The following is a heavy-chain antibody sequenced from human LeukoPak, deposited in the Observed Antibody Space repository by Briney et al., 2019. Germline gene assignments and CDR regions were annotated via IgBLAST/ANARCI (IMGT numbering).Heavy chain of an antibody. V-gene: IGHV4-39*07. CDR3: ARQYLLLGSGMDV. J-gene: IGHJ6*02. Sequence: SETLSLTCTVSGGSISSSSYYWGWIRQPPGKGLEWIGSIYYSGSTYYNPSLKSRVTISVDRSKNQFSLKLSSVTAADTALYYCARQYLLLGSGMDVWGQGTTVTVSS. CDR2: IYYSGST. D-gene: IGHD4-11*01. CDR1: GGSISSSSYY.